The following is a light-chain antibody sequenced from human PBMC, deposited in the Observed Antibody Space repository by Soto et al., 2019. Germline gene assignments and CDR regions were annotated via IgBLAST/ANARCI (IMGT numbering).Light chain of an antibody. V-gene: IGLV2-23*02. CDR3: CSYAGSSTPYV. CDR2: EVS. Sequence: QSALTQPASVSGSPGQSITLSCTGTSSDVGGFNYVSWYQQHPGKAPKLMIYEVSKRPSGVSNRFSGSKSGNTASLTISGLQAEDEADYYCCSYAGSSTPYVFGTGTKVTVL. J-gene: IGLJ1*01. CDR1: SSDVGGFNY.